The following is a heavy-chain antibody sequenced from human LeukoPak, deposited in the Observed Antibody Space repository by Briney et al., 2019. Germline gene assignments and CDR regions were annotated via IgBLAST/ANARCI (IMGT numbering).Heavy chain of an antibody. V-gene: IGHV3-7*01. CDR2: IKQDGSEK. CDR1: GFTFSSYW. J-gene: IGHJ4*02. D-gene: IGHD3-16*01. CDR3: ARLLYRPARRKDY. Sequence: GGSLRLSCAASGFTFSSYWMSWVRQAPGKGLEWVANIKQDGSEKYYVDSVKGRFTISRDNAKNSLYLQMNSLRAEDTAVYYCARLLYRPARRKDYWGQGTLVTVSS.